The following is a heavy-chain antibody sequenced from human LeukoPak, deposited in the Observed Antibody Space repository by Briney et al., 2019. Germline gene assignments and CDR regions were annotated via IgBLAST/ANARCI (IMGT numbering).Heavy chain of an antibody. CDR1: GFTFSSHG. V-gene: IGHV3-30*03. CDR3: ARDRDYVWGSYPPDY. D-gene: IGHD3-16*02. CDR2: ISYHGINK. J-gene: IGHJ4*02. Sequence: PGGSLRLSCAASGFTFSSHGMHWVRQAPGKGLEWVAVISYHGINKYYADSVKGRFTISRDNSKNTLYLQMNSLRAEDTAVYYCARDRDYVWGSYPPDYWGQGTLVTVSS.